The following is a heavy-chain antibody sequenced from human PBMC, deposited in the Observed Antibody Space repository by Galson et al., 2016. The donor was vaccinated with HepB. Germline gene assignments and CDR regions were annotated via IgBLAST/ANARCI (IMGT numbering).Heavy chain of an antibody. CDR1: GLTFSSYG. D-gene: IGHD2-21*02. V-gene: IGHV3-33*06. CDR3: AKLDCGRDCPRDD. Sequence: SLRLSCAASGLTFSSYGMHWVRQAPGKGLEWVAVIWFDGSNKYYADSVKGRFTISRDNSKNTLYLQMNSLRVEDTAVYYCAKLDCGRDCPRDDWGQGTLVTVSS. CDR2: IWFDGSNK. J-gene: IGHJ4*02.